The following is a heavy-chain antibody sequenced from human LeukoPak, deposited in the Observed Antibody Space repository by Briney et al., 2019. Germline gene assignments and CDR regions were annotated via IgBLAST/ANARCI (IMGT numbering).Heavy chain of an antibody. V-gene: IGHV4-34*01. Sequence: SETLSLACAVYGGSFSGYYWSWIRQPPGKGLEWIGEINHSGSTNYDPSLKSRVTISVDTSKNQFSLKLSSVTAADTAVYYCARADPYYSMIVDAFDIWGQGTMVTVSS. CDR1: GGSFSGYY. J-gene: IGHJ3*02. CDR3: ARADPYYSMIVDAFDI. D-gene: IGHD3-22*01. CDR2: INHSGST.